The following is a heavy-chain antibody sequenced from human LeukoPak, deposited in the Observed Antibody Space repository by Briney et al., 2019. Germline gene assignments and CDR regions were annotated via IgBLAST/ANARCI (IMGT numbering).Heavy chain of an antibody. CDR3: AKDTSTWGY. V-gene: IGHV3-23*01. Sequence: GGSLRLSCAAPGFTFSSYAMSGVRQAPGKGREGVSAISGSGGITYYADSVKGRFTISRDNPKNTLYLPMNSLRAEDTDVYYCAKDTSTWGYWGQGTLVTVSS. J-gene: IGHJ4*02. CDR2: ISGSGGIT. D-gene: IGHD5/OR15-5a*01. CDR1: GFTFSSYA.